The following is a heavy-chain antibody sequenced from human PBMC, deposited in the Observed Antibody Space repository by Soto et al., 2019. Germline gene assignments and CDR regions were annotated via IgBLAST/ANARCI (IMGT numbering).Heavy chain of an antibody. CDR3: ARQHYDFWSGYPNAFDI. CDR2: IYYSGST. J-gene: IGHJ3*02. D-gene: IGHD3-3*01. V-gene: IGHV4-59*08. Sequence: SETLSLNCAVYGGSISGYYWSWIQKPPGKGLEWIGYIYYSGSTNYNPSLKSRVTISVDTSKNQFSLKLSSVTAADTAVYYCARQHYDFWSGYPNAFDIWGQGTMVTVSS. CDR1: GGSISGYY.